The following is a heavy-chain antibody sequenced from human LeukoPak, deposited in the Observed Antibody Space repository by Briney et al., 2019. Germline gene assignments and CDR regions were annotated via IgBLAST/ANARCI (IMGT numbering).Heavy chain of an antibody. Sequence: GGSLRPSCAASGFTFSSYGMHWVRQAPGKGLEWVAVIWYDGSNKYYADSVKGRFTISRDNSKNTLYLQMNSLRAEDTAVYYCAREAYYYDSSGYYWTYYFDYWGQGTLVTVSS. CDR2: IWYDGSNK. CDR1: GFTFSSYG. D-gene: IGHD3-22*01. J-gene: IGHJ4*02. CDR3: AREAYYYDSSGYYWTYYFDY. V-gene: IGHV3-33*01.